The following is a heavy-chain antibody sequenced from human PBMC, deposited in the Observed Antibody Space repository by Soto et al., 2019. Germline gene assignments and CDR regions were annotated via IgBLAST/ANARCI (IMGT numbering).Heavy chain of an antibody. CDR3: ARGGYYGSGRGPNWFDP. J-gene: IGHJ5*02. D-gene: IGHD3-10*01. CDR1: GGTFSSYT. Sequence: QVQLVQSGAEVKKPGSSVKVSCKASGGTFSSYTISWVRQAPGQGLEWMGRIIPILGIANYAQKFQGRVTISADKSTSTGYRELSSLRSEDTAVYYCARGGYYGSGRGPNWFDPWGQGTLVTVSS. V-gene: IGHV1-69*02. CDR2: IIPILGIA.